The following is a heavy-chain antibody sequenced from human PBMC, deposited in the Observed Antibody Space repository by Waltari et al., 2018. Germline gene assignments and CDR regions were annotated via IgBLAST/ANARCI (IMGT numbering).Heavy chain of an antibody. CDR2: IIPVLGKP. Sequence: QVQLVQSGTEVKQPGSSVTVSCKPSGGTFSIYAFNWLRQATGQGLEWMGGIIPVLGKPNYAQKFQGRVTITADESTSTAYMELSSLRSDDTVVYYCARGSVGVTAGAYYYYGMDVWGQGTTVTVSS. CDR3: ARGSVGVTAGAYYYYGMDV. D-gene: IGHD1-26*01. J-gene: IGHJ6*02. CDR1: GGTFSIYA. V-gene: IGHV1-69*01.